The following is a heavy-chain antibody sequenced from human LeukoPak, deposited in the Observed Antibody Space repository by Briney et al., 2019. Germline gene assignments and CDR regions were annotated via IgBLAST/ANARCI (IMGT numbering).Heavy chain of an antibody. J-gene: IGHJ4*02. CDR1: GFTFSSYS. CDR3: ARDGGSQLVDY. V-gene: IGHV3-21*01. D-gene: IGHD1-26*01. CDR2: ISSSSSYI. Sequence: GGSLRLSCAASGFTFSSYSMNWVRQAPGKGLEWVSSISSSSSYIYYADSVKGRFTISRDNAKNSLYLQMYSLRAEDTAVYYCARDGGSQLVDYWGQGTLVTVSS.